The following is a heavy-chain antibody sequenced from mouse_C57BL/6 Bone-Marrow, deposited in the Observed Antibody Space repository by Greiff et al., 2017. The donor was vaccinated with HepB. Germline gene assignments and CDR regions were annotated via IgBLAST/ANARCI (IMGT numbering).Heavy chain of an antibody. CDR3: VRHDYSNDY. CDR1: GFTFSSYG. CDR2: ISSGGSYT. V-gene: IGHV5-6*01. J-gene: IGHJ2*01. D-gene: IGHD2-5*01. Sequence: VQLQQSGGDLVKPGGSLKLSCAASGFTFSSYGMSWVRQTPDKRLEWVATISSGGSYTYYPDSVKGRFTISRDNAKNTLYLQMSSLKSEDTAMYYCVRHDYSNDYWGQGTTLTVSS.